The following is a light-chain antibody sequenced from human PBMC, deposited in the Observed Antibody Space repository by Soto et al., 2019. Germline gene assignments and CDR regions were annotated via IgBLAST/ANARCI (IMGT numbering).Light chain of an antibody. Sequence: EILMTQSPATLSVSPGERATLSCRASQSVGTNLAWYQQIPGQVHRLLIYGSTTRATGIPGRFGGSGSGTEFTLTISSLQSEDFAVYYCQQYNDWPLITFGLGTRLEIK. CDR3: QQYNDWPLIT. CDR2: GST. CDR1: QSVGTN. V-gene: IGKV3-15*01. J-gene: IGKJ5*01.